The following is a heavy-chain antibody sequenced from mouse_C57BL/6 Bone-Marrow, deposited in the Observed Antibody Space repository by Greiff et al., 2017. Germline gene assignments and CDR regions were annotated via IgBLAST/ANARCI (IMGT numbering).Heavy chain of an antibody. CDR2: FHPYNDDT. CDR3: AIYYYDDGYFDY. V-gene: IGHV1-47*01. CDR1: GYTFTTYP. Sequence: VQRVESGAELVKPGASVKMSCKASGYTFTTYPLEWMKQNHGKSLEWIGNFHPYNDDTKYNEKFKGKATLTVAKSSSTVYLELSRLSSDDSAVYYCAIYYYDDGYFDYWGQGTTLTVSS. J-gene: IGHJ2*01. D-gene: IGHD2-4*01.